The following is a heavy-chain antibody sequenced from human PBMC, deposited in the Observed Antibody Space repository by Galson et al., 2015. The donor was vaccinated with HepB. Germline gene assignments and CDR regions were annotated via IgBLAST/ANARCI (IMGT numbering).Heavy chain of an antibody. CDR1: GGSISSGGYY. Sequence: TLSLTCTVSGGSISSGGYYWSWIRQHPGKGLEWIGYIYYSGSTYYNPSLKSRVTISVDTSKNQFSLKLSSVTAADTAVYYCARSAQLGYCSGGSCKTYYFDYWGQGTLVTVSS. J-gene: IGHJ4*02. D-gene: IGHD2-15*01. CDR3: ARSAQLGYCSGGSCKTYYFDY. CDR2: IYYSGST. V-gene: IGHV4-31*03.